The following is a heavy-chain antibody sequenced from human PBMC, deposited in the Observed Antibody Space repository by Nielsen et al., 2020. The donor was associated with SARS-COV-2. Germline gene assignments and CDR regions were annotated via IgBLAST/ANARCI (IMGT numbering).Heavy chain of an antibody. J-gene: IGHJ6*02. Sequence: SLKISCAASGFTFDDYAMHWVRQAPGKGLEWVSGISWNSGTIGYADSVKGRFIISRDNAKNSLYLQMISLRPEDTALYYCARSIQLWLYGMDVWGQGTTVTVSS. CDR1: GFTFDDYA. CDR3: ARSIQLWLYGMDV. CDR2: ISWNSGTI. D-gene: IGHD5-18*01. V-gene: IGHV3-9*01.